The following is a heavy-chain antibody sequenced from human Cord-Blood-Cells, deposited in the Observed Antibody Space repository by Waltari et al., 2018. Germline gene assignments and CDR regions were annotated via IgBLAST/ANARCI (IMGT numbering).Heavy chain of an antibody. CDR1: GFTFSSYR. Sequence: EVQLVESGGGLVKPGGYLRLPCAASGFTFSSYRMNWVRQAPGKGSVVVASIRGSSIYIYYADSVKGRFTISRDNANNSLYLQMNSLRAEDTAVYYCARKGYFDYWGQGTLVTVSS. V-gene: IGHV3-21*01. CDR3: ARKGYFDY. CDR2: IRGSSIYI. J-gene: IGHJ4*02.